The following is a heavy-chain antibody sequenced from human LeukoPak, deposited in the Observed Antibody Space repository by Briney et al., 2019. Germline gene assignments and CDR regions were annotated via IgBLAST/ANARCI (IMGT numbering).Heavy chain of an antibody. J-gene: IGHJ6*02. CDR2: IIPILGIA. CDR3: ARDSLIEAPRGMDV. CDR1: GGTFSSYA. V-gene: IGHV1-69*04. Sequence: GASVKVSCKASGGTFSSYAISWVRQAPGQGLEWMGRIIPILGIANYAQKFQGRVTITADKSTSTAYMELSSLRSEATAVYYCARDSLIEAPRGMDVWGQGTTVTVSS.